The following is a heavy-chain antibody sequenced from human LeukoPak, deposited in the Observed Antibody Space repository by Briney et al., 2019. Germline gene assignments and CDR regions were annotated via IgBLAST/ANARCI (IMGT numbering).Heavy chain of an antibody. CDR3: ARVGSIAAAGTPDY. Sequence: LSLTCAVYGGSFSGYYWSWIRQAPGKGLEWLSYISGSGSDTNYADSVKGRFTTSRDNAKNSLYLQMNSLRAEDTAVYYCARVGSIAAAGTPDYWGQGTLVTVSS. CDR1: GGSFSGYY. V-gene: IGHV3-11*06. D-gene: IGHD6-13*01. J-gene: IGHJ4*02. CDR2: ISGSGSDT.